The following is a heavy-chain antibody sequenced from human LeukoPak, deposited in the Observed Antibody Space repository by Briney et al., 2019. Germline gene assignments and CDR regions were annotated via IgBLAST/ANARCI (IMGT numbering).Heavy chain of an antibody. CDR3: AKRGGYYGSGSYWPYYYYGMDV. J-gene: IGHJ6*02. V-gene: IGHV3-30*02. CDR2: IRYDGSNK. Sequence: GGSLRLSCAASGFTFSSYGMHWVRQAPGKGLEWVAFIRYDGSNKYYADSVKGRFTISRDNSKNTLYLQMNSLRAEDTAVYYCAKRGGYYGSGSYWPYYYYGMDVWGQGTTVTVSS. CDR1: GFTFSSYG. D-gene: IGHD3-10*01.